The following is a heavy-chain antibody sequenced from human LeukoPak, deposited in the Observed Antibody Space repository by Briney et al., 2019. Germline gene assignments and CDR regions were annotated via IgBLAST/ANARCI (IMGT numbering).Heavy chain of an antibody. Sequence: GGSLRLSCAASALTYSGYGMNWVRQAPGKGLEWVSYISSGSSTIYYADSVKGRFTISRDNSKNTLYLQMGSLRAEDMAVYFCARVSGYSYGDTAFDYWGQGTLVTVSS. CDR2: ISSGSSTI. CDR1: ALTYSGYG. CDR3: ARVSGYSYGDTAFDY. V-gene: IGHV3-48*01. D-gene: IGHD5-18*01. J-gene: IGHJ4*02.